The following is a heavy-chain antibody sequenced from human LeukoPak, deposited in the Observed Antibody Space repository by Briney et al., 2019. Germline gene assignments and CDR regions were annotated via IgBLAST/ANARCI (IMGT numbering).Heavy chain of an antibody. V-gene: IGHV3-7*01. J-gene: IGHJ6*03. D-gene: IGHD1-14*01. CDR3: ATVRSNYYYYYMDV. CDR2: IKQDGSEK. CDR1: GFTLSSYW. Sequence: GGSLRLSCAASGFTLSSYWMTWVRQAPGKGREWVANIKQDGSEKYYVDSVKGRFTISRDNAKNSLYLQMNSLRAEDTAVYYCATVRSNYYYYYMDVWGKGTTVTVSS.